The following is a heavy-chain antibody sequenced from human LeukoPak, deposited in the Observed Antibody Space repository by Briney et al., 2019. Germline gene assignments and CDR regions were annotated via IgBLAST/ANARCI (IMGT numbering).Heavy chain of an antibody. CDR1: GYTFTGYY. J-gene: IGHJ5*02. D-gene: IGHD2-2*02. Sequence: ASVKVSCKASGYTFTGYYMHWVRQAPGRGLEWVGWINPNSGGTNYAQKFQGRVTMTRDTSISTAYMELSRLRSDDTAVYYCARGRRALIYCSSTSCYTGDWFDPWGQGTLVTVSS. V-gene: IGHV1-2*02. CDR2: INPNSGGT. CDR3: ARGRRALIYCSSTSCYTGDWFDP.